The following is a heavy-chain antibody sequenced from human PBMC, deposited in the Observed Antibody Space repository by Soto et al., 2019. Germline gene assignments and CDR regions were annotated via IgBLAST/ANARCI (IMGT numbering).Heavy chain of an antibody. D-gene: IGHD6-13*01. CDR2: ISSSSSTI. V-gene: IGHV3-48*02. CDR1: GFTFSSYS. J-gene: IGHJ4*02. CDR3: ARGEFGQQLASFDY. Sequence: GGSLRLSCAASGFTFSSYSMNWVRQAPGKRLEWVSYISSSSSTIYYADSVKGRFTISRDNAKNSLYLQMNSLRDEDTAVYYCARGEFGQQLASFDYWGQGTLVTVSS.